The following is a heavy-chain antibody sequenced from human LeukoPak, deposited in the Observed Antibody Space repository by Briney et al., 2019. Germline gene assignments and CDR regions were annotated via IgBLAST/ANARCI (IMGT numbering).Heavy chain of an antibody. CDR1: GFTFSSYE. J-gene: IGHJ4*02. V-gene: IGHV3-48*03. CDR2: ISSSGSTI. D-gene: IGHD3-22*01. CDR3: ARDYYYDSSGPTPY. Sequence: QPGGSLRLSCAASGFTFSSYEMNWVRQAPGKGLEWVSYISSSGSTIYYADSVKGRFTISRDNAKNSLYLQMNSLRAEDTAVYYCARDYYYDSSGPTPYWGQGTLVTVSS.